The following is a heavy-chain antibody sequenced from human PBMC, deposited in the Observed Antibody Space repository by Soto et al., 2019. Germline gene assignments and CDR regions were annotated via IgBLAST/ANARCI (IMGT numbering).Heavy chain of an antibody. CDR3: ARLEGLATISYYFDF. V-gene: IGHV4-39*01. D-gene: IGHD5-12*01. CDR2: IYYRGNA. CDR1: DDSINSDKYY. Sequence: SETLSLTCSVSDDSINSDKYYWGWIRQPLGKGLEWIGSIYYRGNAYYNPSLQTRVTISLDKSKSQFSLKLNPVTAADSAVYFCARLEGLATISYYFDFWGPGALVTVSS. J-gene: IGHJ4*02.